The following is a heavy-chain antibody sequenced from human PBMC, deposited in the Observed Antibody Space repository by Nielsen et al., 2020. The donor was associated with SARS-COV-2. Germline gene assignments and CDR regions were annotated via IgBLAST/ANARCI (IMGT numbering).Heavy chain of an antibody. J-gene: IGHJ4*02. CDR1: GGSISSTSFY. Sequence: SETLSLTCTVSGGSISSTSFYWGWIRQPPGKSLEWIGSIYYSGSTYYNPSLKSRVTMSVDTSKNQFSLKVNSVTAADTAVYYCVRIDMATISVDYWGRGTLVTVSS. CDR3: VRIDMATISVDY. D-gene: IGHD5-24*01. CDR2: IYYSGST. V-gene: IGHV4-39*07.